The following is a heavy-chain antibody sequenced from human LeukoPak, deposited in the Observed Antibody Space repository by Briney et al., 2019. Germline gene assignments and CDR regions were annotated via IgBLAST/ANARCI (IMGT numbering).Heavy chain of an antibody. J-gene: IGHJ4*02. CDR2: INHSGST. V-gene: IGHV4-34*01. Sequence: PSETLSLTCAVYGGSFSGYYWSWIRQPPGKGLEWIGEINHSGSTNYNPSLKSRVTISVDTSKNQFSLKLSSVTAADTAVYYCARGGPLSGRYYGPIDYWGQGTLVTVSS. CDR1: GGSFSGYY. CDR3: ARGGPLSGRYYGPIDY. D-gene: IGHD1-26*01.